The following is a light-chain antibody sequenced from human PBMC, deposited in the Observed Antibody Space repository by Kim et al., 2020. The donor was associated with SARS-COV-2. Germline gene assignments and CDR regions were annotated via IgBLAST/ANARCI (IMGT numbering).Light chain of an antibody. J-gene: IGKJ1*01. Sequence: DIQMTQSPSSLSASVGDRVTITCRASQGINNYLAWYQQKPGKVPKLLIYAASALQSGVPSRFSGSGSGTDFTLTITSLQPEDAAAYYCQQCRGAPWTFGQGTKVDIK. CDR3: QQCRGAPWT. V-gene: IGKV1-27*01. CDR2: AAS. CDR1: QGINNY.